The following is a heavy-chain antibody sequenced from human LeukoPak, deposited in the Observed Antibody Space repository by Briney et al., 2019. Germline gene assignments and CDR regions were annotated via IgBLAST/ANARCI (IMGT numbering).Heavy chain of an antibody. CDR2: ISSSSSYI. J-gene: IGHJ4*02. V-gene: IGHV3-21*01. D-gene: IGHD3-3*01. CDR3: ARDDPYDSGYSDY. CDR1: GFTFSSYS. Sequence: PGGSLRLSRAASGFTFSSYSMNWVRQAPGKGLEWVSSISSSSSYIYYADSVKGRFTISRDNAKNSLYLQMNSLRAEDTAVYYCARDDPYDSGYSDYWGQGTLVTVSS.